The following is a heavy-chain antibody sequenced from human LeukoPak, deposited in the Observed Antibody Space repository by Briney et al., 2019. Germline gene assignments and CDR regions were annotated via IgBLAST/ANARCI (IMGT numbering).Heavy chain of an antibody. Sequence: GGSLRLSCAASGFTFDDYAMHWVRRAPGKGLEWVSGISWNSGSIGYADSVKGRFTISRDNAKNSLYLQMNSLRAEDTALYYCAKDISQQWLFDYWGQGTLVTVSS. CDR1: GFTFDDYA. D-gene: IGHD6-19*01. CDR3: AKDISQQWLFDY. CDR2: ISWNSGSI. J-gene: IGHJ4*02. V-gene: IGHV3-9*01.